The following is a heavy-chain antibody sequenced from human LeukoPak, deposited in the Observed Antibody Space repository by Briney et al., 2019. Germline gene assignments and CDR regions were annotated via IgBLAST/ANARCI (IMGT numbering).Heavy chain of an antibody. CDR3: AREAYSSSWLVWFDP. J-gene: IGHJ5*02. CDR2: ISSSSSYI. Sequence: GGSLRLSCAVSGFTFSTYDMSWVRQAPGKGLEWVSSISSSSSYIYYADSVKGRFTISRDNAKNSLYLQMNSLRAEDTAVYYCAREAYSSSWLVWFDPWGQGTLVTVSS. CDR1: GFTFSTYD. D-gene: IGHD6-13*01. V-gene: IGHV3-21*01.